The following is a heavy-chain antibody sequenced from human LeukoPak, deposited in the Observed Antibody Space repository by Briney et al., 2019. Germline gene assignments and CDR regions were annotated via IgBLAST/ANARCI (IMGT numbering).Heavy chain of an antibody. V-gene: IGHV3-66*01. CDR1: GFTVSSNY. Sequence: GGSLRLSCAASGFTVSSNYMSWVRQAPGKGLEWVSFIYSGGSTYYADSVKGRFTISRDNAKNSLYLQMNSLRVEDTAVYYCARDLGATIFDFDYWGQGTLVTVSS. CDR2: IYSGGST. CDR3: ARDLGATIFDFDY. J-gene: IGHJ4*02. D-gene: IGHD1-26*01.